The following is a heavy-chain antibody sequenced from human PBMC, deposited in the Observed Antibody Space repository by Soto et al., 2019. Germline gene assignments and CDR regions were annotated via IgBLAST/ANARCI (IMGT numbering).Heavy chain of an antibody. D-gene: IGHD3-22*01. Sequence: GGSLRLSCAASGFTFDDYAMHWVRQAPGKGLEWVSGISWNSDSIGYADSVKGRIAISRDNAKKSLYLQMNSLRDEDTGFYYCAKDIGSGYFGGLYYYYGMDVWGQGTTVTVSS. J-gene: IGHJ6*02. V-gene: IGHV3-9*01. CDR1: GFTFDDYA. CDR2: ISWNSDSI. CDR3: AKDIGSGYFGGLYYYYGMDV.